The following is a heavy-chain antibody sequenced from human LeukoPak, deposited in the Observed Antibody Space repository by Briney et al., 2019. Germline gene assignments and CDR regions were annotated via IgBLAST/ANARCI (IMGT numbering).Heavy chain of an antibody. J-gene: IGHJ4*02. CDR2: LYYSGST. V-gene: IGHV4-59*08. CDR3: ARRRGYCSGGSCYGFNY. CDR1: GGSISSYY. D-gene: IGHD2-15*01. Sequence: SETLSLTCTVSGGSISSYYWSWVRQPPGKGLEWIGFLYYSGSTNYNPSLKSRVSISVDTSKNQFSLNLSSVTAADTAVYYCARRRGYCSGGSCYGFNYWGQGTLVTVSS.